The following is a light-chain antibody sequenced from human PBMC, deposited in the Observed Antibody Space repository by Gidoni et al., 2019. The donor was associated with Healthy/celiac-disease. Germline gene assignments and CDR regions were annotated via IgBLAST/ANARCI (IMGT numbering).Light chain of an antibody. Sequence: DIVMTQSPDSLAVSLVERATINCKSSQSVLYRSNNKNYLAWYQQKPGQPPKLLIYWASTRESGVPDRFSGSGSGTDFTLTISSLQAEDVAVYYCQQYYSTPLYTFGQGTKLEIK. CDR3: QQYYSTPLYT. CDR1: QSVLYRSNNKNY. V-gene: IGKV4-1*01. CDR2: WAS. J-gene: IGKJ2*01.